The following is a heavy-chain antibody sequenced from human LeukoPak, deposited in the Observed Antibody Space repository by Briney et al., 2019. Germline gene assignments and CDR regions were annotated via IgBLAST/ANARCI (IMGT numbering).Heavy chain of an antibody. CDR3: ASSPGGSPKGDAFDI. J-gene: IGHJ3*02. V-gene: IGHV3-7*01. D-gene: IGHD1-26*01. Sequence: GGSLRLSCAASGFTFSSYWTSWVRQAPGKGLEWVANIKQDGSEKYYVDSVKGRFTISRDNAKNSLYLQMNSLRAEDTAVYYCASSPGGSPKGDAFDIWGQGTMVTVSS. CDR2: IKQDGSEK. CDR1: GFTFSSYW.